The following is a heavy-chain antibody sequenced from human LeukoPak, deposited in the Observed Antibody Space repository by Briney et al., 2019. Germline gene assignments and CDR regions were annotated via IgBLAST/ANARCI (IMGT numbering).Heavy chain of an antibody. CDR3: AKDHFYGSGSYHKLNWFDP. D-gene: IGHD3-10*01. CDR2: ISWNSGSI. J-gene: IGHJ5*02. Sequence: TGGSLRLSCAASGFTFDDYAMHWVRQAPGKGLEWVSGISWNSGSIGYADSVKGRFTISRDNAKNSLYLQMNSLRAEDTALYYCAKDHFYGSGSYHKLNWFDPWGQGTLVTVSS. V-gene: IGHV3-9*01. CDR1: GFTFDDYA.